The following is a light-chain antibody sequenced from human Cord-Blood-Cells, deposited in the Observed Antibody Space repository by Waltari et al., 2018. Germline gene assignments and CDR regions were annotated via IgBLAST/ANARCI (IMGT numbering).Light chain of an antibody. CDR3: QQYGSSLYT. J-gene: IGKJ2*01. CDR1: QSVSSSY. Sequence: EIVLTQSPGTLSLSPGDRATLSCRASQSVSSSYLAWYQQTPGHAPRLLISGASSRATGVPDRFSGSGSGTDFTLTISRLEPEDFAVYYCQQYGSSLYTFGQGTKLEIK. V-gene: IGKV3-20*01. CDR2: GAS.